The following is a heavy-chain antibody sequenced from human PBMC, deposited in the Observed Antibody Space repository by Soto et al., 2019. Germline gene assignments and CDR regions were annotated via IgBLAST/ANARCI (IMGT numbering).Heavy chain of an antibody. CDR1: GGSISSGGTGSY. CDR2: IYYTGNT. CDR3: ASGHDAYKVRY. D-gene: IGHD1-1*01. J-gene: IGHJ4*02. Sequence: QVQLQESGPGLVKPSQTLSLTCTVSGGSISSGGTGSYWTWIRQVPGKGLEWIGYIYYTGNTYYHPSLKSRPTISIDSSENQFSLKLTSVTAADTAVYFWASGHDAYKVRYWGQGTLVTVSS. V-gene: IGHV4-31*03.